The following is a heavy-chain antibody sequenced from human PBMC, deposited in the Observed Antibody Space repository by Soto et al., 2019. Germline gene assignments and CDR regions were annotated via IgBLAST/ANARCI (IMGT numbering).Heavy chain of an antibody. CDR2: AYYSGDT. Sequence: LSLTCSVSGGSISRYYWSWIRQPPGKGLEWIGYAYYSGDTGYNPSLQSRVTMAVDTSKNQVSLKLTSVTAADTAVYYCARDRSTYGGGGTGEVKENWFDPWGQGALVTVSS. CDR1: GGSISRYY. V-gene: IGHV4-59*01. J-gene: IGHJ5*02. CDR3: ARDRSTYGGGGTGEVKENWFDP. D-gene: IGHD2-8*01.